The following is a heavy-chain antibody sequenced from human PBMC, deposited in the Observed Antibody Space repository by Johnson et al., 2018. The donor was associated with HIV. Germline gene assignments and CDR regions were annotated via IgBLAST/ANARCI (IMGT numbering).Heavy chain of an antibody. Sequence: EVQLVESGGGLVQPGRSLRLSCAASGFTFDDYAMHWVRQAPGKGLEWVSGISWNSDNIAYADSVRGRFTIARDNAKNTLYLQMDSLRPEDTAVYYCAKIWGDIAATGDAFDIWGQGTLVAVSS. J-gene: IGHJ3*02. D-gene: IGHD5-12*01. V-gene: IGHV3-9*01. CDR1: GFTFDDYA. CDR3: AKIWGDIAATGDAFDI. CDR2: ISWNSDNI.